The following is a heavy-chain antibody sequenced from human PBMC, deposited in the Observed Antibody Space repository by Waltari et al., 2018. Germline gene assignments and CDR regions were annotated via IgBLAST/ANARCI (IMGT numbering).Heavy chain of an antibody. V-gene: IGHV3-33*01. Sequence: QVQLVESGGGVVQPGRSLRLSCAASGFTFSSYGMHWVRQAPGKGLEWVAVIWYDGSKKDYADSGKGRFTISRDNSKNTLYLQMNSLRAEDTAVYYCARGRAFGDYYFDYWGQGTLVTVSS. D-gene: IGHD4-17*01. J-gene: IGHJ4*02. CDR2: IWYDGSKK. CDR1: GFTFSSYG. CDR3: ARGRAFGDYYFDY.